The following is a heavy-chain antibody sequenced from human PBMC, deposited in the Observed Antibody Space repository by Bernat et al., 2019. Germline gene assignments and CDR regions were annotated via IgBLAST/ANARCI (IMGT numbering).Heavy chain of an antibody. D-gene: IGHD4-17*01. J-gene: IGHJ4*02. CDR1: GGSISSYY. CDR2: IYYSGST. Sequence: QVQLQESGPGLVKPSETLSLTCTVSGGSISSYYWIWIRHPPGKGLEWIGYIYYSGSTNYNPSLKSRVTISVETSKNQFFLKLSSVTAADQAVYYCATGHPVDYWGQGTLVTVSS. CDR3: ATGHPVDY. V-gene: IGHV4-59*01.